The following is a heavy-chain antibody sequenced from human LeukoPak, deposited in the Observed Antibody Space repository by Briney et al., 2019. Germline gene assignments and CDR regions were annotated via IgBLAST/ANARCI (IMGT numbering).Heavy chain of an antibody. Sequence: SETLSLTCTVSGGSISSYYWSWIRQPPGKGLEWIGYIYYSGSTNYNPSLKSRVTISVDTSKNEFSLKVRSVTAADTAVYFCARTHCEGDCFSAIRYWGQGTPVTVSS. CDR1: GGSISSYY. J-gene: IGHJ4*02. V-gene: IGHV4-59*12. D-gene: IGHD2-21*02. CDR3: ARTHCEGDCFSAIRY. CDR2: IYYSGST.